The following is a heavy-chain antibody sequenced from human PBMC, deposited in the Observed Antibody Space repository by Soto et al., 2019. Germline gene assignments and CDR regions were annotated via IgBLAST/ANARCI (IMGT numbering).Heavy chain of an antibody. CDR2: INAGNGNT. J-gene: IGHJ4*02. V-gene: IGHV1-3*01. Sequence: GASVKVSCKASGYTFSNYCIHWVRQAPGQRLDWMGLINAGNGNTKYSQNFQGRVTLTRDTSASTAYMELSSLRSEDTAVYYCASCPQNCITTSPCCLFFDYWGQGTLVTVSS. CDR1: GYTFSNYC. CDR3: ASCPQNCITTSPCCLFFDY. D-gene: IGHD2-2*01.